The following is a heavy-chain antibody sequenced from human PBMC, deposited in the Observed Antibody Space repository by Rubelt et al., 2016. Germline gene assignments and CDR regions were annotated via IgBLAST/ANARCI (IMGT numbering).Heavy chain of an antibody. CDR2: IYYSGST. D-gene: IGHD3-3*01. CDR1: GGSISTYY. CDR3: ARTYYDFWSGYPGYFDY. Sequence: QVQLQESGPGLVKPSETLSLTCSVSGGSISTYYWSWIRQPPGKGLEWIGSIYYSGSTYYNPSLKSRVTISVDTSKNKFSLNLCAVTAADTAVYYCARTYYDFWSGYPGYFDYWGQGTLVTVSS. J-gene: IGHJ4*02. V-gene: IGHV4-59*05.